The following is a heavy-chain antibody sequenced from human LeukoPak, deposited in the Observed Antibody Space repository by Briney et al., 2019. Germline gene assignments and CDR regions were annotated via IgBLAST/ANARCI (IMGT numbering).Heavy chain of an antibody. Sequence: PSETLSLTCAVYGGSFSGYYWSWIRQPPGKGLEWIGEINHSGSTNYNPSLKSRVTISVDTSKNQFSLKLSSVTAADTVVYYCARGSKAYDYWGQGTLVTVSS. D-gene: IGHD2-21*01. CDR2: INHSGST. CDR3: ARGSKAYDY. CDR1: GGSFSGYY. V-gene: IGHV4-34*01. J-gene: IGHJ4*02.